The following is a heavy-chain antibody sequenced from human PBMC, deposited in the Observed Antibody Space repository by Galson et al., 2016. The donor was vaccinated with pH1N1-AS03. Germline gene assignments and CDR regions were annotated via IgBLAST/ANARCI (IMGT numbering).Heavy chain of an antibody. D-gene: IGHD3-16*01. V-gene: IGHV5-51*01. CDR1: GYTFTGYY. J-gene: IGHJ3*01. Sequence: QSGAEVKKPGESLKISCLGSGYTFTGYYIGWVRQMPGKGPEWMGIIYPGDSDARYSPPFQGQVTMSADKSINTAYLEWTSLQASDTAMYYWAGLVEYVRGGDGCDVWGQGTMVTVSS. CDR2: IYPGDSDA. CDR3: AGLVEYVRGGDGCDV.